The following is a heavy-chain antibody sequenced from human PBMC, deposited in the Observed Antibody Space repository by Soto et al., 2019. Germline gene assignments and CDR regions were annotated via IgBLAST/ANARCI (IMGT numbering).Heavy chain of an antibody. D-gene: IGHD6-6*01. CDR1: GGTFSSYA. CDR3: ARGPQAQYSSSSVWYFDL. J-gene: IGHJ2*01. V-gene: IGHV1-69*01. CDR2: IIPIFGTA. Sequence: QVQLVQSGAEVKKPGSSVKVSCKASGGTFSSYAISWVRQAPGQGLEWMGGIIPIFGTANYAQKFQGRVTITADESTSTAYMDLSSLRSEDTAVYYCARGPQAQYSSSSVWYFDLWGRGTLVTGSS.